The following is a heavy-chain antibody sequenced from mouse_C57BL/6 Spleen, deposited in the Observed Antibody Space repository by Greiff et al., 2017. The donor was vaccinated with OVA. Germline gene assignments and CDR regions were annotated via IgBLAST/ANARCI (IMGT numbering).Heavy chain of an antibody. D-gene: IGHD6-5*01. J-gene: IGHJ2*01. CDR1: GYSITSGYY. CDR2: ISYDGSN. V-gene: IGHV3-6*01. CDR3: ARGYAYFDY. Sequence: EVKLMESGPGLVKPSQSLSLTCSVTGYSITSGYYWNWIRQFPGNKLEWMGYISYDGSNNYNPSLKNRISITRDTSKNQFFLKLNSVTTEDTATYYCARGYAYFDYWGQGTTLTVSS.